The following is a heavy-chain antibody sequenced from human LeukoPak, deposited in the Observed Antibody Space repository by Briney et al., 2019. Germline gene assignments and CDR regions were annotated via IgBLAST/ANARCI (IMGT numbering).Heavy chain of an antibody. D-gene: IGHD3-10*01. Sequence: KPGGSLRLSCAASGFTFSSYSMNWVRQAPGKGLEWVSSIISSSGYIYYADSVKGRFTISRDNAKNSLYLQMSSLRAEDTAVYYCAKALWFGELYFDYWGQGTLDTVSS. CDR2: IISSSGYI. CDR3: AKALWFGELYFDY. CDR1: GFTFSSYS. V-gene: IGHV3-21*01. J-gene: IGHJ4*02.